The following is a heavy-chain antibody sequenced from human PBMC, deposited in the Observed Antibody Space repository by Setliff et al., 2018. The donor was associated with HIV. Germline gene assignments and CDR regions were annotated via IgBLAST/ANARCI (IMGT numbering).Heavy chain of an antibody. V-gene: IGHV1-18*01. CDR2: ISTYDAKT. J-gene: IGHJ4*02. D-gene: IGHD2-2*01. CDR3: ARVSIDCSSSTCFVPEFSGERSDY. Sequence: ASVKVSCKASGYIFPNYGISWVRQAPGQGLEWMGWISTYDAKTDYAQRFQSRVTMTTDTSTRTAYMELRSLRSDDTAVYYCARVSIDCSSSTCFVPEFSGERSDYWGQGTLGTSPQ. CDR1: GYIFPNYG.